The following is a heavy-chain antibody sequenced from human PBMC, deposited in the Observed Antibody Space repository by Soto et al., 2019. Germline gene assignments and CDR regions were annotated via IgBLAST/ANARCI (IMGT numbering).Heavy chain of an antibody. D-gene: IGHD1-1*01. Sequence: SVKVSCKASGFTFTSSAVQWVRQAVGQRLEWIGWIVVGSGNTNYAQKFQERVTITRDMSTSTAYMELSSMRSEDTAVYYCAARGVDCYNTDTYYYYGMEVWGQGTTVNVSS. J-gene: IGHJ6*01. CDR2: IVVGSGNT. CDR3: AARGVDCYNTDTYYYYGMEV. V-gene: IGHV1-58*01. CDR1: GFTFTSSA.